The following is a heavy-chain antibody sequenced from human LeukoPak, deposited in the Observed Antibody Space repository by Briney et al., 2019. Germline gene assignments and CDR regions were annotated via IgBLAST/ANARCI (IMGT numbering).Heavy chain of an antibody. CDR2: IYYSGST. Sequence: SETLSLTCTVSGGSISSSSYYWGWIRQPPGKGLEWIGSIYYSGSTYYNPSLKSRVTISVDTSKNQFSLKLSSVTAADTAVYYGARPVMYSVEAHAFDIWAKGQWSPSLQ. V-gene: IGHV4-39*01. CDR3: ARPVMYSVEAHAFDI. J-gene: IGHJ3*02. D-gene: IGHD2-15*01. CDR1: GGSISSSSYY.